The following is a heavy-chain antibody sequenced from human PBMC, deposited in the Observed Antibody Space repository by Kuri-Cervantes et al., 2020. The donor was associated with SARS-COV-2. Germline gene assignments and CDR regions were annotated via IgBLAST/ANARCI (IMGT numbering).Heavy chain of an antibody. CDR2: ISSSSTI. V-gene: IGHV3-69-1*02. CDR3: ARPAETGTRFDY. J-gene: IGHJ4*02. D-gene: IGHD1-1*01. Sequence: GGSLRLSCAASGFTFSDYYMNWVRQAPGKGLEWVSSISSSSTIYYADSVKGRFTISRDNAKNSLYLQMNSLRAEDTAVYYCARPAETGTRFDYWGQGTLVTVSS. CDR1: GFTFSDYY.